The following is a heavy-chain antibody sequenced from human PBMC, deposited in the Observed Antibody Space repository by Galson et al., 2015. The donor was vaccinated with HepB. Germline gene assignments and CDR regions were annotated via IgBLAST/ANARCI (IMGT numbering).Heavy chain of an antibody. CDR1: GFSLKTRSVA. Sequence: PALVKPTQTLTLTCAFAGFSLKTRSVAVAWFRQPPGKALEWLALIYWDDDKRYSPFPKSNFTNTQDTSRNHVIVSMTNLVTAATATYYCAFRRDTSSGFDYWGQRALVTDSS. V-gene: IGHV2-5*02. J-gene: IGHJ4*02. D-gene: IGHD2-21*01. CDR2: IYWDDDK. CDR3: AFRRDTSSGFDY.